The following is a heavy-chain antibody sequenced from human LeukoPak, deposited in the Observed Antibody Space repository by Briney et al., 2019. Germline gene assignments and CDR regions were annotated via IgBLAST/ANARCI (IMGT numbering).Heavy chain of an antibody. CDR1: GYSFTSYW. V-gene: IGHV5-51*01. D-gene: IGHD3-10*01. J-gene: IGHJ4*02. CDR3: ARYRPQEGSIDY. Sequence: GESLKFSCKRSGYSFTSYWIGWVPQMPGKGLEWMGNNYPGDSDTRYSPSFQGQVTISADKSISTAYLQWSSLKASDTAMYYCARYRPQEGSIDYWGQGTLVTVSS. CDR2: NYPGDSDT.